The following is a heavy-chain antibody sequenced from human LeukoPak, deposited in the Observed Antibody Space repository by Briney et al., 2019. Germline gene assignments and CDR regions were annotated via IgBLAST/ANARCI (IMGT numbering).Heavy chain of an antibody. J-gene: IGHJ4*02. V-gene: IGHV3-11*01. D-gene: IGHD3-3*01. CDR2: ISSSGSTV. CDR3: ASSITIFGVVS. CDR1: GFTFSDYY. Sequence: GGSLRLSCAASGFTFSDYYMSWIRQAPGKGLEWVSYISSSGSTVYYADSVKGRFTISRDNAKNSLYLQMNSLRAEDTAVYYCASSITIFGVVSWGQGTLVTVSS.